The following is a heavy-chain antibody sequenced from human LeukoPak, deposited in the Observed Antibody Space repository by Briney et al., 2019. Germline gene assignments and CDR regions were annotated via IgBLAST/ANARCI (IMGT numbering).Heavy chain of an antibody. CDR3: AKDREIGPDYFDS. CDR2: ISHDGSEK. CDR1: GFTFSSYG. J-gene: IGHJ4*02. Sequence: GGSLRLSCVVSGFTFSSYGMHWVRQAPGKGLEWVTVISHDGSEKYYADSVKGRFTISRDNSKNTLYLPMNGLRAEDTAVYYCAKDREIGPDYFDSWGQGTLVTVSS. D-gene: IGHD1-26*01. V-gene: IGHV3-30*18.